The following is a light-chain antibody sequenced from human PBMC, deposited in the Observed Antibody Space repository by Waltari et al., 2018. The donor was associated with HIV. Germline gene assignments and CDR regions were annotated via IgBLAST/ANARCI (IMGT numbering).Light chain of an antibody. CDR2: DVS. CDR1: SSDVGGYNY. J-gene: IGLJ2*01. Sequence: QSALTQPASVSGSPGQSITISCTGTSSDVGGYNYVSWYQQHPGKAPKLMIYDVSNRPSGVSNRFSGSKSGNTASLTISGLQAEDEADYYCSSYTSSSISSDVVFGGGTKLTVL. V-gene: IGLV2-14*03. CDR3: SSYTSSSISSDVV.